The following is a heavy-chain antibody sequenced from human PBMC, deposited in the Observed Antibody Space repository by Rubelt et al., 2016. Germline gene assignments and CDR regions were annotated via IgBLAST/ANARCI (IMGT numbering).Heavy chain of an antibody. D-gene: IGHD3-10*01. J-gene: IGHJ2*01. CDR2: IYHSGST. Sequence: QVQLQESGPGLVKPSETLSLTCNVSGYSISSGYHWGWIRQPPGKGLEWIGSIYHSGSTYYNPSLRSRLTISVDTSKNQFSLKLSSVPAPDTAVYYCARHRFSSAPGGFRYFDLWGRGALVSVSS. CDR1: GYSISSGYH. V-gene: IGHV4-38-2*02. CDR3: ARHRFSSAPGGFRYFDL.